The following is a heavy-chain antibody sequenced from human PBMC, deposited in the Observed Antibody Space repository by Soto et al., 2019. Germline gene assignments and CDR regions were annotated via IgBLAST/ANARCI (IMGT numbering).Heavy chain of an antibody. Sequence: QVQLVQSGAEVKKPGSSVKVSCKTPGGTFSNYGLTWVRQAPGQGLEWLGGNIRIFGTAKYAQKFQGRVTITADESTSTGYMELASLKSDDTAVYYCARASGMSYFDSWGQGTLVTVSS. CDR1: GGTFSNYG. J-gene: IGHJ4*02. CDR2: NIRIFGTA. CDR3: ARASGMSYFDS. V-gene: IGHV1-69*01.